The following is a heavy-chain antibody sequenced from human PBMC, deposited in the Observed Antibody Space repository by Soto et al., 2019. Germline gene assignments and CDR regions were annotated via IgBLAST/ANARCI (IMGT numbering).Heavy chain of an antibody. Sequence: GASVKVSCKASGYTFTSYGISWVRQAPGQGLERMGWISGKTAKTNYAQNLQGRVTIATDTSTSTAYMELRSIRSDDTAVYYCARVPREIILVGMDVWG. J-gene: IGHJ6*02. CDR1: GYTFTSYG. CDR2: ISGKTAKT. D-gene: IGHD2-2*01. CDR3: ARVPREIILVGMDV. V-gene: IGHV1-18*04.